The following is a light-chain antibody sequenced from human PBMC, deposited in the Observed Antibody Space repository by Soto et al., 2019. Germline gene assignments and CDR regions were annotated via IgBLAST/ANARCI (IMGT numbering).Light chain of an antibody. V-gene: IGLV1-44*01. J-gene: IGLJ3*02. CDR2: SDS. Sequence: QSVLTQPPSVSGTPGQSVTISCSGSSSNIGSNTVNWYQQRPGTAPKLLIYSDSQRPSGVPDRFSGSKSGTSASLAITGLQSEDEADYYCQSYDSSLSAWVFGGGTKVTVL. CDR1: SSNIGSNT. CDR3: QSYDSSLSAWV.